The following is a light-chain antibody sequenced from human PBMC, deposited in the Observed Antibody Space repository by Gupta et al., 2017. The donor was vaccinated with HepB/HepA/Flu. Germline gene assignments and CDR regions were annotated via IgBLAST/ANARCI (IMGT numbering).Light chain of an antibody. V-gene: IGKV1-39*01. J-gene: IGKJ1*01. Sequence: DIQMTQSPSSLSASVGDRVTITCRASQTINNFLNWYQQEPGRAPHLLIYAASTWQSGVPSRFSGSGSGTEFTLTIRRRQREDFGTYCCQHRVSRPRTFGQGTKVEI. CDR3: QHRVSRPRT. CDR2: AAS. CDR1: QTINNF.